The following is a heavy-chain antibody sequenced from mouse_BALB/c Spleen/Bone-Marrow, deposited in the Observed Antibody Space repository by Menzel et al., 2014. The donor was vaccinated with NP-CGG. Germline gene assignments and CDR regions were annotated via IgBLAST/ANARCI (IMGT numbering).Heavy chain of an antibody. CDR3: ARSGGSGFFYCFDY. CDR2: IAYGGIT. D-gene: IGHD1-1*01. CDR1: GYSITNDYA. J-gene: IGHJ2*01. V-gene: IGHV3-2*02. Sequence: SGPGLVKPSQSLSLTCTVPGYSITNDYAWNWIRQFPGNKLEWMGYIAYGGITRCNPPLKSRISITRHTSKNQFFLQLNSVTAEDTATYYCARSGGSGFFYCFDYWGQGTTLTVPS.